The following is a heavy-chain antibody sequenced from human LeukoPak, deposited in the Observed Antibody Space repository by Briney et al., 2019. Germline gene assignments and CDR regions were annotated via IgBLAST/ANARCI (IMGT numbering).Heavy chain of an antibody. V-gene: IGHV3-53*04. D-gene: IGHD1-26*01. J-gene: IGHJ4*02. Sequence: PGGSLRLSCAASGFTVSSNYMTWVRQTPGKGLEWVLVIYSGGTTYYADSVKGRFTISTHNSKNTLYLQMNSLRAEDTAVYYCARGEVYFDSWGQGTLVTVSS. CDR3: ARGEVYFDS. CDR1: GFTVSSNY. CDR2: IYSGGTT.